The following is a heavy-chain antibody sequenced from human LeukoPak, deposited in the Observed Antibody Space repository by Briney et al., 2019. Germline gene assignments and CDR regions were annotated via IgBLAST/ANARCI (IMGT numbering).Heavy chain of an antibody. V-gene: IGHV4-34*01. J-gene: IGHJ4*02. CDR2: INHSGST. CDR3: ARDAVDFWSGYYTGTPGYYFDY. D-gene: IGHD3-3*01. Sequence: SETLSLTCAVYGGSFSGYYWSWIRQPPGKGLEWIGEINHSGSTNYNPSLKSRVTISVDTSKNQFSLKLSSVTAADTAVYYCARDAVDFWSGYYTGTPGYYFDYWGQGTLVTVSS. CDR1: GGSFSGYY.